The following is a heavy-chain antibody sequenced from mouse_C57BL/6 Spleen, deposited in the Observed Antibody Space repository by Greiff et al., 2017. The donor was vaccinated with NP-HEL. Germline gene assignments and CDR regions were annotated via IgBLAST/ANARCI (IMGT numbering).Heavy chain of an antibody. CDR2: IYPGSGNT. CDR3: ARSVTVVAMDY. D-gene: IGHD1-1*01. CDR1: GYTFTDYY. J-gene: IGHJ4*01. V-gene: IGHV1-76*01. Sequence: VQLQQSGAELVRPGASVKLSCKASGYTFTDYYINWVKQRPGQGLEWIARIYPGSGNTYYNEKFKGKATLTAEKSSSTAYMQLSSLTSEDSAVYFCARSVTVVAMDYWGQGTSVTVSS.